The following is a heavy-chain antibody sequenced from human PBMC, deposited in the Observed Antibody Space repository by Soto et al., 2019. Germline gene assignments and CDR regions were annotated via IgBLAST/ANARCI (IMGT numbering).Heavy chain of an antibody. CDR2: ISSSTGYT. CDR3: ARDGSGSYYYGMDV. V-gene: IGHV3-11*05. J-gene: IGHJ6*02. Sequence: QVQLVESGGGLVKPGGSLRLSCAASGFTFSDYYMSWIRQAPGKGLEWVSYISSSTGYTNYADSVKGRFTISRDNAKNSLYLQRNSLRGDDTAVYYCARDGSGSYYYGMDVWGQGTTVTVSS. D-gene: IGHD3-10*01. CDR1: GFTFSDYY.